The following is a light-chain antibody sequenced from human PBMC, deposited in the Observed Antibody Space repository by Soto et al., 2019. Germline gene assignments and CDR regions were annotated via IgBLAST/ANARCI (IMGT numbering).Light chain of an antibody. CDR3: SSYTSSSTRV. CDR2: EVS. J-gene: IGLJ1*01. Sequence: QSVLTQPACVSVSPGQSITSSCTGTSSDVGGYNYVSWYQQHPGKAPKLMIYEVSNRPSGVSNRFSGSKSGNTASLTISGLQAEDEADYYCSSYTSSSTRVFGTGTKVTVL. CDR1: SSDVGGYNY. V-gene: IGLV2-14*01.